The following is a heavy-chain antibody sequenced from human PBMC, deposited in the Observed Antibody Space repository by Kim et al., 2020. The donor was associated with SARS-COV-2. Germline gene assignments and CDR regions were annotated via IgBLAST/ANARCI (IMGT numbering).Heavy chain of an antibody. CDR2: IYYSGST. V-gene: IGHV4-39*01. J-gene: IGHJ5*02. D-gene: IGHD2-15*01. CDR3: ARHINCSGGNCYSGAFDP. Sequence: SETLSLTCTVSGGSISSSNYYWGWIRQPPGKGLEWIGNIYYSGSTYYNSSLQSRVTISVDTSMNQLSLKLTSVTAADTAVYYCARHINCSGGNCYSGAFDPWGQGTLVTVSS. CDR1: GGSISSSNYY.